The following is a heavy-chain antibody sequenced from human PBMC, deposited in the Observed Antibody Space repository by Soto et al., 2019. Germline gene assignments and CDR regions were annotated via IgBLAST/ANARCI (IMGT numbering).Heavy chain of an antibody. CDR3: ARDGRMVRGVIRPDCMDV. V-gene: IGHV1-2*04. Sequence: ASVKVSCKASGYTFTGYYMHWVRQAPGQGLEWMGWINPNSGGTNYAQKFQGWVTMTRDTSISTAYMELSRLRSDDTAVYYCARDGRMVRGVIRPDCMDVWGQGTTVTVSS. D-gene: IGHD3-10*01. J-gene: IGHJ6*02. CDR2: INPNSGGT. CDR1: GYTFTGYY.